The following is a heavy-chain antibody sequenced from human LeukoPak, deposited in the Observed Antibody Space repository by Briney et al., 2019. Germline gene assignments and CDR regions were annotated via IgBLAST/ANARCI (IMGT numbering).Heavy chain of an antibody. CDR1: GVSISHYH. V-gene: IGHV4-4*07. Sequence: SETLSLTCTVSGVSISHYHWTWIRQPAGGGLEWIGRIDTNGSTNYNPSLESRVTMSSDTSNNQFSLNLMSVAAADTAVYYCARGQWQIDYWGQGVLVTVSP. D-gene: IGHD6-19*01. J-gene: IGHJ4*02. CDR3: ARGQWQIDY. CDR2: IDTNGST.